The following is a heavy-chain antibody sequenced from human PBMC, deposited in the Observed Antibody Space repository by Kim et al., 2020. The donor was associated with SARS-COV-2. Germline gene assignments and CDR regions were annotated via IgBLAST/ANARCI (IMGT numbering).Heavy chain of an antibody. CDR3: ARGYRRTMIVVVITTDYYYYMAV. Sequence: ASVKVSCKASGYTFTSYDINWVRQATGQWLEWMGWMNPNSGNTGYAQKFQGRVTMTRNTSISTAYMELSSLRSEDTAVYYCARGYRRTMIVVVITTDYYYYMAVWGTGTTVTVSS. V-gene: IGHV1-8*01. CDR2: MNPNSGNT. D-gene: IGHD3-22*01. J-gene: IGHJ6*03. CDR1: GYTFTSYD.